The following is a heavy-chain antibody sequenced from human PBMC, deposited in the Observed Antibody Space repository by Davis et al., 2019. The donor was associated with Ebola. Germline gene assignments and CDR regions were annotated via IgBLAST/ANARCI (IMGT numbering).Heavy chain of an antibody. D-gene: IGHD6-19*01. V-gene: IGHV1-18*04. CDR1: GYTFTSYG. CDR2: IITDNGNR. CDR3: ARDRQWLVS. Sequence: ASVKVSCKASGYTFTSYGISWVRQAPGQGLEWMGWIITDNGNRNYAQKFQGRVTITRDTSASTAYMELSSLRSEDTAVYYCARDRQWLVSWGQGTLVTVSS. J-gene: IGHJ4*02.